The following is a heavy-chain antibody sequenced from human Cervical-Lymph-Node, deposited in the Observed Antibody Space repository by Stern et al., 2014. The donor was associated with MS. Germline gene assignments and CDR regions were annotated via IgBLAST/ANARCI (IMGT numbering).Heavy chain of an antibody. Sequence: EVQLVQSGPEVKRPGESLKISCQASGYTFTSYWIGWVRQMPGKGLEWIAIIVPGGSDIRNSPSFQGQVTISADKSSSTAYLQWNNLKASDTAIYYCARQRYFDYWGQGTLVTVSS. CDR2: IVPGGSDI. V-gene: IGHV5-51*01. CDR3: ARQRYFDY. CDR1: GYTFTSYW. J-gene: IGHJ4*02.